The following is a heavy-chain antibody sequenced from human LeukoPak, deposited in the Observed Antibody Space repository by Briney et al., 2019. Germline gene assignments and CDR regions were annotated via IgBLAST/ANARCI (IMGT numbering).Heavy chain of an antibody. J-gene: IGHJ6*02. CDR1: GGSISSGGYY. Sequence: PSETLSLTCTVSGGSISSGGYYWGWIRQPPGKGLEWIGSIYYSGSTYYNPSLKSRVTISVDTSKNQFSLKLSSVTAADTAVYYCARHRGRPPYYGMDVWGQGTTVTVSS. CDR2: IYYSGST. D-gene: IGHD5-24*01. CDR3: ARHRGRPPYYGMDV. V-gene: IGHV4-39*01.